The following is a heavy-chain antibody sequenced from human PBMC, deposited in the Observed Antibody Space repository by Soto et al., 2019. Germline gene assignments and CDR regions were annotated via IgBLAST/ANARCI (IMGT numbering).Heavy chain of an antibody. CDR1: GFTFNTAW. V-gene: IGHV3-74*01. Sequence: GGSLRLSCAASGFTFNTAWMHWVRQAPGKGLVWLSRIIGDGSGADYADSVKGRLTISRDNAKNTAYLQMDSLGVEDTAVYYCARVAVAARGIDFWGQGTLVTVSS. CDR3: ARVAVAARGIDF. CDR2: IIGDGSGA. D-gene: IGHD6-19*01. J-gene: IGHJ4*02.